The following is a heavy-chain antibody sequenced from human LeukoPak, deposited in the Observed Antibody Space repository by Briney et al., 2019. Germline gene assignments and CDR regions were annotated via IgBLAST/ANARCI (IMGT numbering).Heavy chain of an antibody. CDR1: GYTFTGYY. CDR3: ARECSGGSCYSPVEY. Sequence: GASVKVSCKASGYTFTGYYMHWVRQAPGQGLEWMGWINPNSGGTNYAQKFQGRVTMTRDTAISTTYMYLIGQRYDDTAVYYCARECSGGSCYSPVEYWGQGTLVTVSS. J-gene: IGHJ4*02. CDR2: INPNSGGT. V-gene: IGHV1-2*02. D-gene: IGHD2-15*01.